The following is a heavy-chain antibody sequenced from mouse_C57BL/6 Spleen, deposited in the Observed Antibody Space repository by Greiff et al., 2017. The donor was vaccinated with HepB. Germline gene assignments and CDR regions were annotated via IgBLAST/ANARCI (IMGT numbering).Heavy chain of an antibody. CDR3: ARARSTMVTRGAMDY. V-gene: IGHV5-4*01. J-gene: IGHJ4*01. D-gene: IGHD2-2*01. Sequence: EVQGVESGGGLVKPGGSLKLSCAASGFTFSSYAMSWVRQTPEKRLEWVATISDGGSYTYYPDNVKGRFTISRDNAKNNLYLQMSHLNSEDTAMYYCARARSTMVTRGAMDYWGQGTSVTVSS. CDR1: GFTFSSYA. CDR2: ISDGGSYT.